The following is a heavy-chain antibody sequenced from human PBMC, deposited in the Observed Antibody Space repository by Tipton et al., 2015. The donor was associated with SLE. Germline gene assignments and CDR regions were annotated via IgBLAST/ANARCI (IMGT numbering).Heavy chain of an antibody. D-gene: IGHD3-16*01. J-gene: IGHJ3*02. CDR2: ISWNSGSI. Sequence: RSLRLSCAASGFTFDDYAMHWVRQAPGKGLEWVSGISWNSGSIGYADSVKGRFTISRDNAKNSLYLQMNSLRAEDTALYYCAKDIGGARFGAFDIWGQGTMVTVSS. CDR3: AKDIGGARFGAFDI. CDR1: GFTFDDYA. V-gene: IGHV3-9*01.